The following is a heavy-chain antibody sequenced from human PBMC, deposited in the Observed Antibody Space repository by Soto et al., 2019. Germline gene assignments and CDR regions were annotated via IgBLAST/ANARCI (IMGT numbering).Heavy chain of an antibody. D-gene: IGHD3-22*01. CDR1: GFSFDDYA. CDR3: TTYYDRRGYRF. J-gene: IGHJ4*02. V-gene: IGHV3-9*01. CDR2: ISWNSDNI. Sequence: PGGSLRLSCAASGFSFDDYAMHWVRQAPGKGLEWVSSISWNSDNIGYADSVKGRFTISRDNAKNSLYLRMNSLRTEDTAVYYCTTYYDRRGYRFWGQGTLVTVSS.